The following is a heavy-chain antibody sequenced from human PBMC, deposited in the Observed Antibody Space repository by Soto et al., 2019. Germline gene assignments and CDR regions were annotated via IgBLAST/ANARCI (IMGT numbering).Heavy chain of an antibody. V-gene: IGHV3-23*01. Sequence: LSLTCAASGFTFSSYAMSWVRQAPGKGLAWVSAISGSGGSTYYADSVKGRFTISRDNSKNTLYLQMNSLRAEDTAVYYCAKIYDFWSGYYFDYWGQGTLVTVSS. D-gene: IGHD3-3*01. CDR2: ISGSGGST. J-gene: IGHJ4*02. CDR1: GFTFSSYA. CDR3: AKIYDFWSGYYFDY.